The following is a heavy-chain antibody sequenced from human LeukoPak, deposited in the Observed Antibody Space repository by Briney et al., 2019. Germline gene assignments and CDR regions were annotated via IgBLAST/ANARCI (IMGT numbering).Heavy chain of an antibody. V-gene: IGHV1-69*10. CDR3: AGIPVFGVVLHQEPV. CDR2: FIPILGTA. D-gene: IGHD3-3*01. Sequence: ASVKVSCKASGGTFSDYALNWVRQAPGQGLEWMGVFIPILGTANSTQKFQGRVTITADISTSTVYMELSSLRSEDAAVYFCAGIPVFGVVLHQEPVWGKGTTVTVPS. CDR1: GGTFSDYA. J-gene: IGHJ6*04.